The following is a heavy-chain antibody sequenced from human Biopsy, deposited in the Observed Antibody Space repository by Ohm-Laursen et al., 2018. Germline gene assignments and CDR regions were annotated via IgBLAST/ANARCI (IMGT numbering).Heavy chain of an antibody. D-gene: IGHD4-23*01. Sequence: GTLSPTCTVSGGSFTGHYWSWIRQPPGKGLEWIGHISYTGYTSYNAPLKSRVTISVDTSRNHFSLRLSSLTAADTAVYYCARGSNDFGGLYFPRWGQGTLLTVSS. J-gene: IGHJ4*02. CDR1: GGSFTGHY. CDR2: ISYTGYT. CDR3: ARGSNDFGGLYFPR. V-gene: IGHV4-59*11.